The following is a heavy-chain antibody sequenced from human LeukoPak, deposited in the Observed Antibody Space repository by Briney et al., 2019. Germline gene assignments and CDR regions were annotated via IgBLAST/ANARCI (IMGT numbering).Heavy chain of an antibody. V-gene: IGHV3-11*01. CDR2: ISSSGSTI. CDR1: GFTFSDYY. CDR3: ASGSSEYYYYYGMDV. J-gene: IGHJ6*02. D-gene: IGHD1-26*01. Sequence: GFLRLSCAASGFTFSDYYMSWIRQAPGEGLEWVSYISSSGSTIYYADSVKGRFTISRDNAKNSLYLQMNSLRAEDTAVYYCASGSSEYYYYYGMDVWGQGTTVTVSS.